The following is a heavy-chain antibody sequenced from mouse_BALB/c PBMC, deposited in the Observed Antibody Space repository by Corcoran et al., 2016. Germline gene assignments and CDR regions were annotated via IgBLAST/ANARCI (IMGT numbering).Heavy chain of an antibody. CDR1: GYTFTNYG. Sequence: QIQLVQSGPELKKPGETVKITCKDSGYTFTNYGMNWVKQAPGKGLKWMGWINTYTEEPTDADDFKGRFAFTLETSDSTAYLQINNIKNEDTATYFCSRRSFKYWGQGTLVTVSA. CDR3: SRRSFKY. D-gene: IGHD1-1*01. CDR2: INTYTEEP. V-gene: IGHV9-3-1*01. J-gene: IGHJ3*01.